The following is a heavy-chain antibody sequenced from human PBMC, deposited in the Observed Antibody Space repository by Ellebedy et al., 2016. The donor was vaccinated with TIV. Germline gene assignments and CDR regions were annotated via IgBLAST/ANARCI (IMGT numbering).Heavy chain of an antibody. D-gene: IGHD1-1*01. CDR1: GGSVSTNSTY. J-gene: IGHJ5*02. CDR2: MYYSGDN. V-gene: IGHV4-39*07. CDR3: ARDTTGTTRNWIDP. Sequence: SETLSLTXTVSGGSVSTNSTYWGWIRQPPGKGLEWIGSMYYSGDNFYNPSLKSRVTISVDTSKNQFSLKLSSVTAADTAVYYCARDTTGTTRNWIDPWGQGTLVTVSS.